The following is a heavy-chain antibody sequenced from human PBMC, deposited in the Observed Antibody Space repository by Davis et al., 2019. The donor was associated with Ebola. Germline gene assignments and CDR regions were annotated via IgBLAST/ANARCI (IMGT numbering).Heavy chain of an antibody. D-gene: IGHD5-12*01. CDR3: ARDRGGYDSRDFDY. Sequence: GESLKISCAASGFTFSSYSMNWVRQAPGKGLEWVSSISSSSSYIYYADSVKGRFTISRDNAKNSLYLQMNSLRAEDTAVYYCARDRGGYDSRDFDYWGQGTLVTVSS. CDR2: ISSSSSYI. J-gene: IGHJ4*02. V-gene: IGHV3-21*01. CDR1: GFTFSSYS.